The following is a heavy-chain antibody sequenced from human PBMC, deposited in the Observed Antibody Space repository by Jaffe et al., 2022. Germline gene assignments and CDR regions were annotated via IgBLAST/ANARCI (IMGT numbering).Heavy chain of an antibody. Sequence: EVQLVESGGGLVQPGGSLRLSCAASGFTFSSYWMSWVRQAPGKGLEWVANIKQDGSEKYYVDSVKGRFTISRDNAKNSLYLQMNSLRAEDTAVYYCAREGWGLTANSVVYYYYYMDVWGKGTTVTVSS. CDR2: IKQDGSEK. CDR3: AREGWGLTANSVVYYYYYMDV. CDR1: GFTFSSYW. J-gene: IGHJ6*03. D-gene: IGHD2-21*02. V-gene: IGHV3-7*01.